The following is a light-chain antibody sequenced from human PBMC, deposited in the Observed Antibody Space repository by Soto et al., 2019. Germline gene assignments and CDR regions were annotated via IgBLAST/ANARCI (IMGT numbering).Light chain of an antibody. J-gene: IGKJ2*01. CDR2: GAS. V-gene: IGKV3-20*01. CDR3: QQYGSSPRVP. CDR1: QSVSSSY. Sequence: EIVFTQSPGTLSLSPGERATLSCRASQSVSSSYLAWYQQKPGQAPRLLIYGASSRATGIPDRFSGSGSGTDFTLAISRLEPEDFAVYYCQQYGSSPRVPFGQGTKLEIK.